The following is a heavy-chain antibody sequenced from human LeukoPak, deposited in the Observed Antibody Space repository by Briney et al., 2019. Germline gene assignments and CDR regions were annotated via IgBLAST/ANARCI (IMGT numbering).Heavy chain of an antibody. J-gene: IGHJ4*02. Sequence: ASVKVSCKASGYTFTSSGIHWVRQAPGQGLEGMGWISAYNGNTNYAQKLQGRVTMTTDTSTSTAYMELRSLRSDDTAVYYCVRDSSLNMAAAGTFDYWGQGTLVTVSS. CDR2: ISAYNGNT. V-gene: IGHV1-18*01. CDR3: VRDSSLNMAAAGTFDY. CDR1: GYTFTSSG. D-gene: IGHD6-13*01.